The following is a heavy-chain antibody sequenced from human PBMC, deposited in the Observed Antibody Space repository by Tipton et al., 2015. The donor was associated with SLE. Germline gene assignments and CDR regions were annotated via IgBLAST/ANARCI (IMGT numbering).Heavy chain of an antibody. J-gene: IGHJ4*02. CDR2: IKQDGSEK. CDR3: ARDLIAVAGTGEGFDY. V-gene: IGHV3-7*01. D-gene: IGHD6-19*01. CDR1: GFTFSSYW. Sequence: GSLRLSCAASGFTFSSYWMSWVRQAPGKGLEWVANIKQDGSEKYYVDSVKGRFTISRDNAKNSLYLQMNSLRAEDTAVYYCARDLIAVAGTGEGFDYWGQGTLVTVSS.